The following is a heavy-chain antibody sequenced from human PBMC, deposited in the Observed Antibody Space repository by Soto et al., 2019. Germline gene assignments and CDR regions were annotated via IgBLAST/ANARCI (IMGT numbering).Heavy chain of an antibody. V-gene: IGHV4-59*01. D-gene: IGHD6-13*01. CDR2: IYYSGTT. Sequence: PSETLCLTCTVSGGSISSYYWSWIRQPPGKGLEWIGYIYYSGTTDYNPSLKSRVTISVDTSKNQFSLKLSSVTAADTAVYYCARGGSSWYFVFDFWGQGTLVTVSS. CDR3: ARGGSSWYFVFDF. J-gene: IGHJ4*02. CDR1: GGSISSYY.